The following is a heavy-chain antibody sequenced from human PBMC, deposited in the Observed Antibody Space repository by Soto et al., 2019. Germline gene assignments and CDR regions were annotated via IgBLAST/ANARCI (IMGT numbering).Heavy chain of an antibody. CDR3: ARSPPGTPSYYYYYMDV. D-gene: IGHD1-26*01. V-gene: IGHV4-34*01. Sequence: QVQLQQWGAGLLKPSETLSLTCAVYGGSFSGYYWSWIRQPPGKGLEWIGEINHSGSTNYNPSLKSRVTISVDTSKNQFSLKLSSVPAADTAVYYCARSPPGTPSYYYYYMDVWGKGTTVTVSS. CDR2: INHSGST. CDR1: GGSFSGYY. J-gene: IGHJ6*03.